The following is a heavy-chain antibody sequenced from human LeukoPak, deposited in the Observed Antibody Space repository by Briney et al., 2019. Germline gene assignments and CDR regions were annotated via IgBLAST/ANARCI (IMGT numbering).Heavy chain of an antibody. CDR3: ASNTATSP. CDR2: ISSSSSYI. J-gene: IGHJ5*02. V-gene: IGHV3-21*01. Sequence: GGCLRLSCAASGFTFSSYSMNWVRQAPGKGLEWVSSISSSSSYIYYADSVKGRFTISRDNAKNSLYLHMNSLRAEDTAVYYCASNTATSPCGQGTLVTVSS. CDR1: GFTFSSYS. D-gene: IGHD5-18*01.